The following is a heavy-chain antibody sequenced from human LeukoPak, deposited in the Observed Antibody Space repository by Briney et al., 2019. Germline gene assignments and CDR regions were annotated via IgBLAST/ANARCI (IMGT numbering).Heavy chain of an antibody. CDR3: AADLNYYDSSGSGDY. V-gene: IGHV1-58*02. D-gene: IGHD3-22*01. Sequence: SVTVSCKASGFTFTSSAMQWVRQARGQRLEWIGWIVVGSGNTNYAQKFQERVTITRDMSTSTAYMQLTSLRSEDTAVYYCAADLNYYDSSGSGDYWGQGTLVTVSS. CDR2: IVVGSGNT. J-gene: IGHJ4*02. CDR1: GFTFTSSA.